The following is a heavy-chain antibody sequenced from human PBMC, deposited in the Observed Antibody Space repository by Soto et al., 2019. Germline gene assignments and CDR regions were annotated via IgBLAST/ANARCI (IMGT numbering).Heavy chain of an antibody. CDR1: GYTFTSDY. V-gene: IGHV1-46*01. CDR2: INPSGGST. Sequence: ASVKVSGKASGYTFTSDYMHWVRQAPGQGLEWMGIINPSGGSTSYAKKFQGRVTMTRDTSTSTVYMELSSLRSEDTAVYYCARGRATSPSYYDRSGYLYGGQGTLVTVSS. CDR3: ARGRATSPSYYDRSGYLY. J-gene: IGHJ4*02. D-gene: IGHD3-22*01.